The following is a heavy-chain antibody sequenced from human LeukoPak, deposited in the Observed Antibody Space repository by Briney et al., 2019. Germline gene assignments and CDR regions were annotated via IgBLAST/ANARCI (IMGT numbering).Heavy chain of an antibody. CDR2: IYYSGST. V-gene: IGHV4-39*01. Sequence: SETLSLTCTVSGGSNSSSSYYWGWIRQPPGKGLEWIGSIYYSGSTYYNPSLKSRVTISVDTSKNQFSLKLSSVTAADTAVYYCARLSGYRDDYWGQGTLVTVSS. CDR1: GGSNSSSSYY. J-gene: IGHJ4*02. D-gene: IGHD1-26*01. CDR3: ARLSGYRDDY.